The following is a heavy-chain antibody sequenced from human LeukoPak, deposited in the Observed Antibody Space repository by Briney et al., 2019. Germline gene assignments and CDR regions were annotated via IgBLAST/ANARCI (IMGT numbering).Heavy chain of an antibody. CDR3: AVREGFDQGGFASYFDN. D-gene: IGHD3-16*01. V-gene: IGHV1-69*05. Sequence: SVKVSCKTSGGTFSSYVINWVRQAPGQGLEWMGKIVPIFGTPTAAQKFQGRITITTDKFTSTAYMELSGLRSEDTAVYYCAVREGFDQGGFASYFDNWGQGTQVTVSS. J-gene: IGHJ4*02. CDR2: IVPIFGTP. CDR1: GGTFSSYV.